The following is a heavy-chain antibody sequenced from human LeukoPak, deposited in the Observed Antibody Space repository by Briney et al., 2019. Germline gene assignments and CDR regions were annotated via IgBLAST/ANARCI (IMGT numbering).Heavy chain of an antibody. CDR3: ARDSTLISSMHAFDI. CDR2: IYSGGST. Sequence: GGSLRLSWAASGFTVGSNYMSWVRQAPGKGLEWVSVIYSGGSTYYADSVKGRFTISRDNSKNTLYLQMNSLRAEDTAVYYCARDSTLISSMHAFDIWGQGTMVTVSS. CDR1: GFTVGSNY. J-gene: IGHJ3*02. V-gene: IGHV3-53*01. D-gene: IGHD6-6*01.